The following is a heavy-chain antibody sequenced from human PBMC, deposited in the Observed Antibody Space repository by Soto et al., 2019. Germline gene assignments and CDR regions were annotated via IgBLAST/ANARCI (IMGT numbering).Heavy chain of an antibody. CDR2: IGSGSVTI. CDR3: AGWERMGGTTWDYYYGMDV. Sequence: EVQLLESGGGLVQPGGSLRLSCTASGFTFSNYPMSWVRQAPGQGLEWVSAIGSGSVTIYYADSVKGRFAISRDNSRNTLYLQMNSLRDEDTALYYCAGWERMGGTTWDYYYGMDVWGQGTTVTVSS. V-gene: IGHV3-23*01. D-gene: IGHD1-7*01. J-gene: IGHJ6*02. CDR1: GFTFSNYP.